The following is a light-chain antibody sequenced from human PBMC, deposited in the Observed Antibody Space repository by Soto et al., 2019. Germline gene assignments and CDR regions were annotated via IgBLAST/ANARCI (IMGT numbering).Light chain of an antibody. J-gene: IGLJ1*01. CDR1: SSDVGGYSY. CDR2: EVS. CDR3: CSYAGSSTYV. V-gene: IGLV2-8*01. Sequence: QSVLTQPPSASGSPGQSVTISCTGASSDVGGYSYVSWYQQHPGKAPKLMIYEVSKRPSGVPDRFSGSKSGNTASLTISGLQAEDEADYYCCSYAGSSTYVFGTGTKVTVL.